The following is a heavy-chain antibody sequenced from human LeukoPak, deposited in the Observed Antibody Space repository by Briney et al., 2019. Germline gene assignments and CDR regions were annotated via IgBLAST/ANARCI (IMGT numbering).Heavy chain of an antibody. CDR2: INGGGDIM. D-gene: IGHD3-10*01. Sequence: GGSLRLSCAASGFSLRAYDLIWVRQAPGKGLDWVSIINGGGDIMMYEDSVKGRFTISRDNAKNSLYLQMNSLRAEDTAVYYCARSLTYYYGSGSYFFDCWGQGTLVTVSS. CDR3: ARSLTYYYGSGSYFFDC. CDR1: GFSLRAYD. V-gene: IGHV3-23*01. J-gene: IGHJ4*02.